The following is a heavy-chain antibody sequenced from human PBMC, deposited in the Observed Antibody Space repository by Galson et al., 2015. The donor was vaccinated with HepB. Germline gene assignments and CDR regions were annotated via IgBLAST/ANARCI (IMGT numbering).Heavy chain of an antibody. D-gene: IGHD3-3*01. V-gene: IGHV3-23*01. J-gene: IGHJ6*02. CDR1: GFIFNNYA. Sequence: SLRLSCAASGFIFNNYAMPWVRQAPGKGLEWVSSISGSGGWTTYGDSVKGRFTISRDNSKNILYLQMNSLRADDTAVYYCAKEWVRTMFGVVLVRAMDGWGQGTTVTVSS. CDR3: AKEWVRTMFGVVLVRAMDG. CDR2: ISGSGGWT.